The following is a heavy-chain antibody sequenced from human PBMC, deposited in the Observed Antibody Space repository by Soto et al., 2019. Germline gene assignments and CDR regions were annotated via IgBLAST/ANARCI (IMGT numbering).Heavy chain of an antibody. D-gene: IGHD7-27*01. V-gene: IGHV3-33*01. CDR3: VRGATGDARDY. Sequence: QVHLVESGGGAVQPGRSLRLSCAASGFTFSSYDMHWVRQAPGKGLEWVAVIWYDGSNKYYADSVKGRFTISRDNSKNTVYLQMNSLRVEDTAVYYCVRGATGDARDYWGQGTLVTVSS. J-gene: IGHJ4*02. CDR2: IWYDGSNK. CDR1: GFTFSSYD.